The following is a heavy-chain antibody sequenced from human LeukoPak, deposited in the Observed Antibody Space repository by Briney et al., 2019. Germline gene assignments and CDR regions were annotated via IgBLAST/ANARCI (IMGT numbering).Heavy chain of an antibody. J-gene: IGHJ4*02. CDR3: ARDTGFSMVRGILF. V-gene: IGHV7-4-1*02. CDR1: GYTFTSYA. D-gene: IGHD3-10*01. CDR2: INTNTGNP. Sequence: ASVKVSCKASGYTFTSYAMNWVRQAPGQGLEWMGWINTNTGNPMYAQGFTGRFVFSLDTSVSTAYLQISSLKAEDTAVYYCARDTGFSMVRGILFWGQGTLVTVSS.